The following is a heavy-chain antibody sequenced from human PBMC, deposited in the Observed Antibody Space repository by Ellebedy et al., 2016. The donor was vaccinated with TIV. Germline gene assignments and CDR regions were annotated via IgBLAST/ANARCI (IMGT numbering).Heavy chain of an antibody. CDR2: ISWNSGSI. V-gene: IGHV3-9*01. D-gene: IGHD6-19*01. CDR1: GSTFDDYA. CDR3: VQAGGFLSGWYNY. J-gene: IGHJ4*02. Sequence: GGSLRLSXAASGSTFDDYAMHWVRQAPGKGLEWVSGISWNSGSIDYADSVKGRFTISRDNAKNSLYLQMNSLRAEDTAFYYCVQAGGFLSGWYNYWGQGALVAVSS.